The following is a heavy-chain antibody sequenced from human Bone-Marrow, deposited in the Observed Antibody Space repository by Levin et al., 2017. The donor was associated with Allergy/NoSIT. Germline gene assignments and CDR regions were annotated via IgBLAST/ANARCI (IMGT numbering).Heavy chain of an antibody. Sequence: GEPLKISCVADGFTLSNHAMHWVRQAPGKGLEYVSALSSDGETTFYADSVKGRFTISRDTSKNTLYLQVGSLRVEDMAVYYCARGAAPEALLFWFDPWGQGIPVIVSS. D-gene: IGHD6-13*01. CDR1: GFTLSNHA. J-gene: IGHJ5*02. CDR3: ARGAAPEALLFWFDP. CDR2: LSSDGETT. V-gene: IGHV3-64*02.